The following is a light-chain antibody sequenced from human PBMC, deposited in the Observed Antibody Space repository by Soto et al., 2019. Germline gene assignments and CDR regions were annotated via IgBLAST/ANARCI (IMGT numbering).Light chain of an antibody. CDR3: QQYAGSPIT. V-gene: IGKV3D-20*01. J-gene: IGKJ5*01. Sequence: EIVLTQSPCTLSLAPGERATLSCVASQSVSSNLAWYQQKPGLAPTLLISDASSRASGVPDRFTGGGSGTDFTLTIRRLEPEDFALYYCQQYAGSPITFGQGTRLEI. CDR2: DAS. CDR1: QSVSSN.